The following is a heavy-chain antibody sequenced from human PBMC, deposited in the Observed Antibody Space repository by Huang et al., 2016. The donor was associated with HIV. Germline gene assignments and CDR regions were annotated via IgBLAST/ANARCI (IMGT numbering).Heavy chain of an antibody. J-gene: IGHJ6*03. Sequence: QVQLVQSGAEVKKPGASVKVSCKASGYTFCSFGISWVRQAPGQGLEWVGWISVYNGNTKFAQKFQGRLTMTTDTSTSTAYMELRSLRSDDTAVYYCARGGGIQLWLLGYYYMDVWGNGTTVTVSS. D-gene: IGHD5-18*01. V-gene: IGHV1-18*01. CDR2: ISVYNGNT. CDR3: ARGGGIQLWLLGYYYMDV. CDR1: GYTFCSFG.